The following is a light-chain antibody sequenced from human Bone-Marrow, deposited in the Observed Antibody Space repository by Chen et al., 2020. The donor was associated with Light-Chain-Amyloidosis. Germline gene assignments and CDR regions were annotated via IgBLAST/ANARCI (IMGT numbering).Light chain of an antibody. CDR3: QQRSNWPQRT. J-gene: IGKJ1*01. V-gene: IGKV3-11*01. Sequence: DIVLTQSPATLSLSPGERATLSCRASQSVRRYLDWYQQKPGQATRLLIYDASNRASGLPARFSGNGSGTEFTLPISSLVPEDFALYYCQQRSNWPQRTFGQGTKVEIK. CDR1: QSVRRY. CDR2: DAS.